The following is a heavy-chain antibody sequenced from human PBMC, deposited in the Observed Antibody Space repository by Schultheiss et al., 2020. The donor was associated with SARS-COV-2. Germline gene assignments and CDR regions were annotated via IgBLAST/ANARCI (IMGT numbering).Heavy chain of an antibody. D-gene: IGHD3-10*01. V-gene: IGHV4-39*07. J-gene: IGHJ6*03. CDR1: GDSITRSTYF. Sequence: SQTLSLTCTVSGDSITRSTYFWGWVRQPPGKGLEWIGNVYYNGHTYYNPSLKSRVTISVDTSKKFSLNLNSVTAADTAVYYCARDRLLWFGEFKYYMDVWGKGTTVTVSS. CDR3: ARDRLLWFGEFKYYMDV. CDR2: VYYNGHT.